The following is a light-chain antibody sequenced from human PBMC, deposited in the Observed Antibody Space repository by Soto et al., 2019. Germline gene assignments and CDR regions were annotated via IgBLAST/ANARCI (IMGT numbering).Light chain of an antibody. CDR1: SSNIESNY. V-gene: IGLV1-47*01. J-gene: IGLJ2*01. Sequence: QSVLTQPPSASGTPGQRVTISCSGSSSNIESNYVYWYQQLPGTAPKLLIYRNNQRPSGVPDRFSGSKSGTSASLAISGLRSDDEADYYCASWDDSLSGPVFGGGTQLTVL. CDR3: ASWDDSLSGPV. CDR2: RNN.